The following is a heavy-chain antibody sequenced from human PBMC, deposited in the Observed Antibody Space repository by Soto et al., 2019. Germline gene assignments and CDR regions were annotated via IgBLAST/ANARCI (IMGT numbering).Heavy chain of an antibody. CDR1: GFMFSAYW. V-gene: IGHV3-7*01. D-gene: IGHD2-21*01. CDR2: ISGGASDK. CDR3: VREDWHRFHS. Sequence: EVQLVESGGRLVQPGGSLRLSCAASGFMFSAYWMSWVRQDPGKGLEWVATISGGASDKFYVDSVKGRFTISRDDSKNTLYLQMNSLRDEDTAVYYCVREDWHRFHSWGQGTLVTVSS. J-gene: IGHJ4*02.